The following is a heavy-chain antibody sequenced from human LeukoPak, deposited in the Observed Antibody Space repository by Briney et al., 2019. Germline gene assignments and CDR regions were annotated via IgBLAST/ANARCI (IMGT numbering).Heavy chain of an antibody. CDR3: ARPPLHGDAFDI. Sequence: GASLQISCKGSGYNFTSYWIGWVRQLPGKGLEWMGIIYPGDSDTRYSPSFQGQVTLSADKSISTAYLQWSSLKASDTAMYYCARPPLHGDAFDIWGQGTMVTVSS. J-gene: IGHJ3*02. CDR2: IYPGDSDT. V-gene: IGHV5-51*01. CDR1: GYNFTSYW.